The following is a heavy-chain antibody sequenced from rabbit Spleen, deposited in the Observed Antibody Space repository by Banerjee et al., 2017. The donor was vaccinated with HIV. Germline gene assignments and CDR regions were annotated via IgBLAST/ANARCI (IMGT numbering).Heavy chain of an antibody. V-gene: IGHV1S45*01. J-gene: IGHJ4*01. CDR3: ASAESSGSWAFNL. CDR1: GFDLSSYYY. Sequence: QEQLEESGGGLVKPEGSLTLTCKASGFDLSSYYYMSWVRQAPGKGLEWIGCIGTGSGTTWFANWAKGRFTISKTSSTTVTLQMTSLTAADTATYFCASAESSGSWAFNLWGPGTLVTVS. CDR2: IGTGSGTT. D-gene: IGHD1-1*01.